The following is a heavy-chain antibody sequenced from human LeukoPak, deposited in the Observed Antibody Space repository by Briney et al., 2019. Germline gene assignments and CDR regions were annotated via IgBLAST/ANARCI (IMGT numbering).Heavy chain of an antibody. CDR2: INSSGSTV. CDR3: ASSYSGSYFDY. J-gene: IGHJ4*02. D-gene: IGHD1-26*01. CDR1: GFTFSDYY. V-gene: IGHV3-11*01. Sequence: GGSLKLSCAASGFTFSDYYMSWIRQAPGKGLEWVSYINSSGSTVYYADSVKGRFTISRDNAKNSLYLQMNSLRAEDTAVYYCASSYSGSYFDYWGQGTLVTVSS.